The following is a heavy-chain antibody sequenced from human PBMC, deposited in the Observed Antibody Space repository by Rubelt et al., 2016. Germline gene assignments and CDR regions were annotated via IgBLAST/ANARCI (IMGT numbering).Heavy chain of an antibody. J-gene: IGHJ4*02. V-gene: IGHV3-53*01. CDR2: IYSGGST. CDR3: VSSSLDY. D-gene: IGHD6-13*01. Sequence: EVQLVESGGGLIQPGGSLRLSCTASGFTVSASYMNWVRQAPGKGLEWVSAIYSGGSTYYADSVKGRFTFSRDNSKNTLYLQMNSLGDEDTAVYYCVSSSLDYWGQGTLVTVS. CDR1: GFTVSASY.